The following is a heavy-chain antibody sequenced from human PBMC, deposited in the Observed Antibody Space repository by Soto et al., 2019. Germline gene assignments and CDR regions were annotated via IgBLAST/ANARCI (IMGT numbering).Heavy chain of an antibody. J-gene: IGHJ2*01. CDR2: ISYDGKQT. CDR1: GVTFKDYG. Sequence: GGSLRLSCGAPGVTFKDYGMHWVRQAPGKGLEWVAVISYDGKQTYYADSGKGRFTISKDKSKRTLFLQMKSLRVDDTAVYYCARDGWGSNWYFDLWGRGTLVTV. CDR3: ARDGWGSNWYFDL. V-gene: IGHV3-30*03. D-gene: IGHD3-16*01.